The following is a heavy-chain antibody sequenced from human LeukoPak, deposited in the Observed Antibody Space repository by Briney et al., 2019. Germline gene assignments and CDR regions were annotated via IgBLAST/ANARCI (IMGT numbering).Heavy chain of an antibody. D-gene: IGHD3-10*01. CDR3: VRETMWSFDY. J-gene: IGHJ4*02. CDR2: MKSDGNEE. CDR1: GFSFGGYW. V-gene: IGHV3-7*03. Sequence: PGGSLRLSCAASGFSFGGYWMTWVRQAPGKGLEWVAIMKSDGNEEYYVDSVKGRFTISRDNTKYSLYLQMNNLRAEDTAVYYCVRETMWSFDYWGQGSLVTVSS.